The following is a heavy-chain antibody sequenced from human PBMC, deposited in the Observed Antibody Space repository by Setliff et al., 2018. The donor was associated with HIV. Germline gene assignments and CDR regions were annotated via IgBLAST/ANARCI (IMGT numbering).Heavy chain of an antibody. D-gene: IGHD3-10*01. CDR3: ARDLFELNIGGGWAVDS. J-gene: IGHJ4*02. Sequence: ASVKVSCKASGYTFTSYALHWVRQAPGQGLEWLGWINTNRGNPMSAQGFSGRFVFSLDTSVSTAYLQISSLKAEDTAVYYCARDLFELNIGGGWAVDSWGQGTLVTVS. V-gene: IGHV7-4-1*02. CDR2: INTNRGNP. CDR1: GYTFTSYA.